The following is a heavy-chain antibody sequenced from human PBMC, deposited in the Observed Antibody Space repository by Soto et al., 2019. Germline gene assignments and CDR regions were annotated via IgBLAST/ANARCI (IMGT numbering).Heavy chain of an antibody. CDR3: ARDPYFYDSSDPSRRGMDG. CDR1: GFTFSSYA. CDR2: ISYDGSNR. Sequence: GGSLRLSCAASGFTFSSYAMHCVRQAPGKGLGGGAVISYDGSNRYCADSGKGRFTISIDNSKSTLHLQTNSLRAEDAAVYYCARDPYFYDSSDPSRRGMDGWGKGTKVTASS. J-gene: IGHJ6*04. D-gene: IGHD3-22*01. V-gene: IGHV3-30*14.